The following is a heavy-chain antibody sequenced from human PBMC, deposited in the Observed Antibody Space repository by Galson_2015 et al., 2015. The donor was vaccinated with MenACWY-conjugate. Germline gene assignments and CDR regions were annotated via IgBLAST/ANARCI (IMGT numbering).Heavy chain of an antibody. V-gene: IGHV3-48*01. Sequence: SLRLSCAASGFTFSSHGMKWVRQAPGKGLEWVSYISPSAITRYYADSVRGRFTISRDNAENSLYLQMNSLRVEDTAVYYCARVRGPTVKTRWFDLCGRGTLVTVSS. D-gene: IGHD4-17*01. CDR1: GFTFSSHG. CDR2: ISPSAITR. J-gene: IGHJ5*02. CDR3: ARVRGPTVKTRWFDL.